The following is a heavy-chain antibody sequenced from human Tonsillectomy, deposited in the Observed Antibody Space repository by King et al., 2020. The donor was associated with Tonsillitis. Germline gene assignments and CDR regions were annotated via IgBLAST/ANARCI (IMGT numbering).Heavy chain of an antibody. D-gene: IGHD2-15*01. CDR1: GFTFSNAW. CDR3: TTEGCSGGSCYPLTFDI. CDR2: IKVKADGGTT. V-gene: IGHV3-15*01. J-gene: IGHJ3*02. Sequence: EVRLVESGGGLVKPGGSLRLSCAASGFTFSNAWMSWVRQAPGKGLEWVGRIKVKADGGTTDYAAPVKGRFTISRDDSKNTLYLQMNSLKTEDTAVYYCTTEGCSGGSCYPLTFDIWGQGTMVTVSS.